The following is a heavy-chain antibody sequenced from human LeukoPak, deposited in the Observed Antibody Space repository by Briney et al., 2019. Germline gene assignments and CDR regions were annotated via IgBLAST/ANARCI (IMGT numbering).Heavy chain of an antibody. V-gene: IGHV3-23*01. CDR1: GFTFSSYA. Sequence: PGGSLRLSCAASGFTFSSYAMSWVRQAPGKGLEWVSAISGGGGSTYYADSVKGRFTISRDNSKNTLYLQMNSLRAEDTAVYYCAKDRLRDYGSFQHWGQGTLVTVSS. CDR2: ISGGGGST. D-gene: IGHD4-17*01. J-gene: IGHJ1*01. CDR3: AKDRLRDYGSFQH.